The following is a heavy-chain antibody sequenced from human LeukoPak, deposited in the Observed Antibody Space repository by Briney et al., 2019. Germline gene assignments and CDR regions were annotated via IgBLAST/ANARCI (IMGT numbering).Heavy chain of an antibody. J-gene: IGHJ4*02. V-gene: IGHV1-2*02. D-gene: IGHD3-22*01. Sequence: GASVKVSCKASGYTLTGYYMHWVRQAPGQGLEWMGWINTNSGGTNYAQKFQGRVTMTRDTSISTAYMELSRLRSDDTAVYYCARGSSKYYYDSSGYPFDYWGQGTLVTVSS. CDR3: ARGSSKYYYDSSGYPFDY. CDR2: INTNSGGT. CDR1: GYTLTGYY.